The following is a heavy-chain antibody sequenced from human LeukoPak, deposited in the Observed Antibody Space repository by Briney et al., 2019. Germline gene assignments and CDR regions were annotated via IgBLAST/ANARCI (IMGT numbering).Heavy chain of an antibody. V-gene: IGHV3-30-3*01. D-gene: IGHD6-13*01. Sequence: GGSLRLSCAASGFTFSSYAMHWVRKAPGKGLEWVAVISYDGSNKYYADSVKGRFTISRDNSKNTLYLQMNSLRAEDTAVYYCARGGSSSFSRIDYWGQGTLVTVSS. CDR3: ARGGSSSFSRIDY. CDR2: ISYDGSNK. J-gene: IGHJ4*02. CDR1: GFTFSSYA.